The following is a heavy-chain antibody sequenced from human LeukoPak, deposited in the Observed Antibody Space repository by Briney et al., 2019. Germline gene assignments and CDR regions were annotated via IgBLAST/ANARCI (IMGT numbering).Heavy chain of an antibody. CDR3: ARVGTAEGSLEDY. D-gene: IGHD6-13*01. Sequence: GGSLRLSCAASGFTFSSYWMSWVRQPPGKGLEWVANIKHDGSEKYYVDSVKGRFTISRDNAKNSLYLQMDSLRAEDTAVYYCARVGTAEGSLEDYWGQGTLVTVSS. CDR2: IKHDGSEK. CDR1: GFTFSSYW. J-gene: IGHJ4*02. V-gene: IGHV3-7*01.